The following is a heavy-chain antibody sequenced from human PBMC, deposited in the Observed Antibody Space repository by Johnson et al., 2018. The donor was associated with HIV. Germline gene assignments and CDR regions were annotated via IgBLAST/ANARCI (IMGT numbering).Heavy chain of an antibody. Sequence: QVKLVESGGGLVQPGGSLRLSCAASGFTFSSYGIHWVRQAPGKGLEWVVYITYVGSNKYYADSVKCRFTISRDNSKNTLYLQMNSLRTDDTALYYCYTSSLDAAFDVWGQGTMVTVSS. J-gene: IGHJ3*01. CDR2: ITYVGSNK. V-gene: IGHV3-30*03. CDR1: GFTFSSYG. CDR3: YTSSLDAAFDV. D-gene: IGHD6-6*01.